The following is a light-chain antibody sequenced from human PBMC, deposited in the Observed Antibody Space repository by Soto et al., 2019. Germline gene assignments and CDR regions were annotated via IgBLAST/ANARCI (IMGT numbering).Light chain of an antibody. CDR3: CSYAGDYSLI. J-gene: IGLJ2*01. CDR1: SSDVGGFNY. Sequence: LTQPRSVSGSPGQSVTISCTGTSSDVGGFNYVSWYQHHPGKAPKLIIYDVNERPSGVPDRFSGSKSGNTASLTISGLQAEDDTDYYCCSYAGDYSLIFGGGTKVTVL. V-gene: IGLV2-11*01. CDR2: DVN.